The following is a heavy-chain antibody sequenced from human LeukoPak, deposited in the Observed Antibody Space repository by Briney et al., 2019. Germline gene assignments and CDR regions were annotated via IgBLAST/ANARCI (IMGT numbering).Heavy chain of an antibody. V-gene: IGHV3-15*01. D-gene: IGHD6-13*01. CDR1: GFTFTNAW. CDR2: IKSKTDGGTT. CDR3: TTDRLGAAPGSRHFQY. Sequence: GGSLRLSCVASGFTFTNAWMTWVRQAPGKGLEWVGRIKSKTDGGTTDYTASVKGGFTISRDDSRNTLYLQMDSLRSEDTAVYYCTTDRLGAAPGSRHFQYWGQGTLVTVS. J-gene: IGHJ1*01.